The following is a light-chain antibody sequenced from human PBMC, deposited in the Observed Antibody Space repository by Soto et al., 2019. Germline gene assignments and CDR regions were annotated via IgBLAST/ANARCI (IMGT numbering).Light chain of an antibody. CDR1: SSNIGTHT. V-gene: IGLV1-44*01. J-gene: IGLJ2*01. CDR2: SNN. CDR3: ATWDDSLNGV. Sequence: QSVLTQPPSASGTPGQRVTISCSGSSSNIGTHTVNWYQQLPGTAPKLVIYSNNQRPSGVPDRFSGSKSGTSASLAISWRRSEDEADYYCATWDDSLNGVFGGGTKVTVL.